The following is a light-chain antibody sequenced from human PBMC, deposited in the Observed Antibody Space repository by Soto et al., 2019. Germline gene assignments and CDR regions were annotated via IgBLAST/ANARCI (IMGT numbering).Light chain of an antibody. CDR3: QQYNSYSYT. CDR1: QSISSW. J-gene: IGKJ2*01. Sequence: DIQMTQSPSTLSASVGDRVTITCRASQSISSWLAWYQQKPGKAPKLLIYKASSLESGVPSRFSGSGSGTEFTLSICSLQLDDFATYYCQQYNSYSYTFGQGTKLEIK. V-gene: IGKV1-5*03. CDR2: KAS.